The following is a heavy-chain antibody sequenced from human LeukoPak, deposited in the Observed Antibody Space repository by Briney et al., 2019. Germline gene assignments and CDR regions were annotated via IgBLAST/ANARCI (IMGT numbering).Heavy chain of an antibody. V-gene: IGHV3-21*01. CDR2: ISSSSSYI. J-gene: IGHJ5*02. D-gene: IGHD1-26*01. CDR1: GFTFSSYS. CDR3: ARGAVGESWFDP. Sequence: PGGSLRLSCAASGFTFSSYSMNWVRQAPGKGLEWVSSISSSSSYIYYADSVKGRFTISRDNAKNSLYLQMNSLRAEDTAVYYCARGAVGESWFDPWGQGTLVTVSS.